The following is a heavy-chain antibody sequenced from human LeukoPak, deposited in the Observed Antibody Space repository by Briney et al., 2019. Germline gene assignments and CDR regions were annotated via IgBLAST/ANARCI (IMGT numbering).Heavy chain of an antibody. CDR3: ARHQYQLSALDY. Sequence: SETLSLTCTVSGDSISSSIYYWSWIRQPAGKGLEWIGRMSTSGSTSYNPSLKSRVTISVDTSKNQFSLNLNSVTAADTAIYYCARHQYQLSALDYWGQGTLVTVSS. J-gene: IGHJ4*02. CDR1: GDSISSSIYY. V-gene: IGHV4-61*02. CDR2: MSTSGST. D-gene: IGHD2-2*01.